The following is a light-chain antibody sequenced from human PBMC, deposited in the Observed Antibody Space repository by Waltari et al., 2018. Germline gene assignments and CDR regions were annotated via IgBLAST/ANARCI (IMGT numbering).Light chain of an antibody. Sequence: QSVLTQPPSASGPPGPRVPISSSGRTSNLGPTYSFWLQQPPGPAPKVLIYMNSARPSGVPDRFSGSTAGTSASLAISGLRSEDEADYYCAAWDASLHAWLFGGGTKLTVL. V-gene: IGLV1-47*01. CDR1: TSNLGPTY. CDR3: AAWDASLHAWL. CDR2: MNS. J-gene: IGLJ3*02.